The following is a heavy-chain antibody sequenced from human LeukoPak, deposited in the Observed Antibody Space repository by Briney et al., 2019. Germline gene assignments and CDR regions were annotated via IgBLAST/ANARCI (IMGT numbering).Heavy chain of an antibody. CDR3: AGGGGGYYYDSSGTRAFDY. CDR2: INHGGST. CDR1: GENFSIYF. V-gene: IGHV4-34*01. Sequence: SQTLSPTCAVYGENFSIYFYSWIRQPPGKGLEWIGEINHGGSTSYNPSLKSRVTISVDTSKNQFSLKLSSVTAADTAVYYCAGGGGGYYYDSSGTRAFDYWGQGTLVTVSS. J-gene: IGHJ4*02. D-gene: IGHD3-22*01.